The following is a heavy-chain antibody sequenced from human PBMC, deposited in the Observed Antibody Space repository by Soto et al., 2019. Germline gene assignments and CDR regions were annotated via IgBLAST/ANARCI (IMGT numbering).Heavy chain of an antibody. D-gene: IGHD5-12*01. CDR2: ISPSGGST. J-gene: IGHJ4*02. Sequence: ASVKVSCKASGYTFTSYYMHWVRQAPGQGLEWMGIISPSGGSTSYAQKFQGRVTMTRDTSTSTVYMELSSLRSEDTAVYYCAMRGYSGYDMFDYWGQGTLVTVSS. V-gene: IGHV1-46*01. CDR3: AMRGYSGYDMFDY. CDR1: GYTFTSYY.